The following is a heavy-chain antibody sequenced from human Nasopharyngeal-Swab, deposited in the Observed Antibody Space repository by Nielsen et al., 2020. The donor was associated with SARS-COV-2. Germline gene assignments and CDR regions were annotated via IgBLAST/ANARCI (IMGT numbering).Heavy chain of an antibody. Sequence: GGSLRLSCAASGFRFSDYYMSWIRQAPGKGLEWVSFISASGSHSYYADSVKGRFTISRDNTKNSLSLQMNSLRPDDTAVYYCVTATDHAFDIWGQGTVVTVSS. CDR1: GFRFSDYY. V-gene: IGHV3-11*01. CDR2: ISASGSHS. J-gene: IGHJ3*02. CDR3: VTATDHAFDI.